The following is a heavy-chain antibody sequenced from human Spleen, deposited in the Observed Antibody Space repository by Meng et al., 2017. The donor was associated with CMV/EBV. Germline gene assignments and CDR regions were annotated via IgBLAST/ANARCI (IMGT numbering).Heavy chain of an antibody. J-gene: IGHJ2*01. D-gene: IGHD6-13*01. CDR3: ARGPGIAAAGYYWYFDL. CDR1: GGSISSSSYY. V-gene: IGHV4-39*07. Sequence: GSLRLSCTVSGGSISSSSYYWGWIRQPPGKGLEWIGSIYYSGSTYYNPSLKSRVTISVDTSKNQFSLKLSSVTAADTAVYYCARGPGIAAAGYYWYFDLWGRGTLVTVSS. CDR2: IYYSGST.